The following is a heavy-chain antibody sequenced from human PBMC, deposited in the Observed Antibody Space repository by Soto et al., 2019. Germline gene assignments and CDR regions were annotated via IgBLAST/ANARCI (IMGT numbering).Heavy chain of an antibody. V-gene: IGHV5-51*01. J-gene: IGHJ4*02. CDR2: IYPGDSDT. D-gene: IGHD6-19*01. Sequence: ESLTISRKGSGYSFTSYWIGWVRQMPGKGLERMGIIYPGDSDTRYSPSFQGQVTISADKSITTTYLQWSSLKASDTAIYYCARLFDTSGWYDYWGQGTLVTVSS. CDR3: ARLFDTSGWYDY. CDR1: GYSFTSYW.